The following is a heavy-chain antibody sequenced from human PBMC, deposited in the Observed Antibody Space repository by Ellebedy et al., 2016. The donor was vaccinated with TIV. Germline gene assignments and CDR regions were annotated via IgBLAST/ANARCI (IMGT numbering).Heavy chain of an antibody. Sequence: SETLSLXCTVPGGSISSYYWSWIRQPPGKGLEWIGEINHSGSTNYNPSLKSRVTISVDTSKNQFSLKLSSVTAADTAVYYCARQHYGDLDYWGQGTLVTVSS. D-gene: IGHD4-17*01. V-gene: IGHV4-34*01. CDR1: GGSISSYY. J-gene: IGHJ4*02. CDR3: ARQHYGDLDY. CDR2: INHSGST.